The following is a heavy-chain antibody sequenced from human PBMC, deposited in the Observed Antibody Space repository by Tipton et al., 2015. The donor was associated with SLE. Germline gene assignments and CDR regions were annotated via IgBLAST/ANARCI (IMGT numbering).Heavy chain of an antibody. D-gene: IGHD6-19*01. Sequence: TLSLTRTVSGGSISSYYWSWIRQPPGKGLEWIGYIYYSGSTNYNPSLKSRVTISVDTSKNQFSLKLSSVTAADTAVYYCARSYSSGWFFDYWGQGTLVTVSS. CDR2: IYYSGST. CDR1: GGSISSYY. CDR3: ARSYSSGWFFDY. V-gene: IGHV4-59*08. J-gene: IGHJ4*02.